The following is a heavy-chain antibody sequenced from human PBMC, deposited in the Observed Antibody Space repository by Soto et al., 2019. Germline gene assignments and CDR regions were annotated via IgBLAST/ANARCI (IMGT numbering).Heavy chain of an antibody. CDR2: ISITSNHI. V-gene: IGHV3-21*06. CDR1: GFTFSRYS. J-gene: IGHJ6*02. Sequence: GGSLRLSCAASGFTFSRYSMNWVRQAPGKGLEWVSYISITSNHIYYADSLKGRFTISRDNAKNSLYLQINSLRAEDTAVYFCARDSITIFGGGMDVWGQGTTVTVSS. D-gene: IGHD3-3*01. CDR3: ARDSITIFGGGMDV.